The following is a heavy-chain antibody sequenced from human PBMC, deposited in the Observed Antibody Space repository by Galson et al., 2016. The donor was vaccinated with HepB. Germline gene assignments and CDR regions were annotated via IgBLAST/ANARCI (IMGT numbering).Heavy chain of an antibody. V-gene: IGHV4-34*01. D-gene: IGHD2-15*01. CDR1: GGSFDTYQ. Sequence: SETLSLTCAVYGGSFDTYQWSWIRQPPGKGLEWIGEISHCGGTNYSPSLKSRVSISVDTSKKQFSLKLNSVAAADTAVYFCARYVGRGRYCCGSVCYNRPGVRDSWGQGTLVTVSS. CDR3: ARYVGRGRYCCGSVCYNRPGVRDS. J-gene: IGHJ4*02. CDR2: ISHCGGT.